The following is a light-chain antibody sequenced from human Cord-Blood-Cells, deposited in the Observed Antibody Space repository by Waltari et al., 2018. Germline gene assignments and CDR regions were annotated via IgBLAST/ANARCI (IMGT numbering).Light chain of an antibody. J-gene: IGLJ1*01. CDR1: RSDVGSYNL. CDR2: EGS. CDR3: CSYAGSSTYV. Sequence: QSALTQPASVSGSPGQSITISCTGTRSDVGSYNLVSWYQQHPGKAPKLMIYEGSKRPSGVSNRFSGSKSSNTASLTISGLQAEDEADYYCCSYAGSSTYVFGTGTKVTVL. V-gene: IGLV2-23*01.